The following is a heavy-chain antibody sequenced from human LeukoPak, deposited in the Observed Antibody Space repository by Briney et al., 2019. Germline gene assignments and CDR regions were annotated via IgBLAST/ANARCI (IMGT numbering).Heavy chain of an antibody. CDR3: ARVGYYDSSGYNFDY. J-gene: IGHJ4*02. Sequence: SETLSLTCTVSGGSISSSSYYWGWIRQPSGKGLEWIGSIYYSGSTYYNPSLKSRVTISVDTSKNQFSLKLSSVTAADTAVYYCARVGYYDSSGYNFDYWGQGTLVTVSS. V-gene: IGHV4-39*07. CDR2: IYYSGST. CDR1: GGSISSSSYY. D-gene: IGHD3-22*01.